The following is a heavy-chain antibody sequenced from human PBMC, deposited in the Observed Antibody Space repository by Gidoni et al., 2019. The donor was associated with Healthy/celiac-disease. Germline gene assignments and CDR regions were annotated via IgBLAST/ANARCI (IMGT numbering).Heavy chain of an antibody. Sequence: EVQLVESGGGLVKPGGSLRLSCAASGFTFSSYSMNWVRQAPGKGLEWVSSISSSSSYIYYADSVKGRFTISRDNAKNSLYLQMNSLRAEDTAVYYCARDPRTEYYDILTGYPDYWGQGTLVTVSS. CDR2: ISSSSSYI. CDR1: GFTFSSYS. D-gene: IGHD3-9*01. V-gene: IGHV3-21*01. J-gene: IGHJ4*02. CDR3: ARDPRTEYYDILTGYPDY.